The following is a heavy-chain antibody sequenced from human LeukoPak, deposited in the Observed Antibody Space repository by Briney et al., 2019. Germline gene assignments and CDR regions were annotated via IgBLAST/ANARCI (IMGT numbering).Heavy chain of an antibody. CDR1: GFTFSSYS. CDR3: ARAVAYYYDSRSYFDY. Sequence: GGSLRLSCAASGFTFSSYSMNWVRQAPGKGLEWVSYISSSSSTIYYADSAKGRFTISRDNAKNSLYLQMNSLRAEDTAVYYCARAVAYYYDSRSYFDYWGQGTLVTVSS. J-gene: IGHJ4*02. CDR2: ISSSSSTI. D-gene: IGHD3-22*01. V-gene: IGHV3-48*01.